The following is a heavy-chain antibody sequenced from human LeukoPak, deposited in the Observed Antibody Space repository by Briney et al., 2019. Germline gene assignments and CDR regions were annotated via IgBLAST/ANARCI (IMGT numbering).Heavy chain of an antibody. CDR3: AGGEQWLAFDC. CDR2: FYNSGST. D-gene: IGHD6-19*01. Sequence: SETLSLTCTVSGVSISSYYWSWIRQPPGKGLEWIGSFYNSGSTNYNPSLKSRVTISVDTSKNQLSLKLDSVTAADTAVFYCAGGEQWLAFDCWGRGTLVTVSS. V-gene: IGHV4-59*08. CDR1: GVSISSYY. J-gene: IGHJ4*02.